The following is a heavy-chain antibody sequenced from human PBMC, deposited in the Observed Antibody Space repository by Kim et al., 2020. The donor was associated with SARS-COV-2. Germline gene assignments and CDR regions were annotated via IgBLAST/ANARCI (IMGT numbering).Heavy chain of an antibody. V-gene: IGHV3-30*04. Sequence: GGSLRLSCAASGFTFSSYAMHWVRQAPGKGLEWVAVISYDGSNKYYADSVKGRFTISRDNSKNTLYLQMNSLRAEDTAVYYCARVNQLEHYYDSSGYPDYWGQGTLVTVSS. CDR3: ARVNQLEHYYDSSGYPDY. D-gene: IGHD3-22*01. CDR2: ISYDGSNK. CDR1: GFTFSSYA. J-gene: IGHJ4*02.